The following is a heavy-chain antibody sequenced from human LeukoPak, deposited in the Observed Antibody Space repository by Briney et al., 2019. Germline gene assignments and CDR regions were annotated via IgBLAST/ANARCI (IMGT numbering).Heavy chain of an antibody. CDR1: GFTFSGSA. V-gene: IGHV3-73*01. D-gene: IGHD3-22*01. Sequence: GGSLRLSCAAAGFTFSGSAMHWVRQASGKGLEWVGRIRSKANSYATAYAASVKGRFTISRDDSKNTAYLQMNSLKTEDTAVYYCTRPMMDYYDSSGYAFDYWGQGTLVTVSS. CDR2: IRSKANSYAT. CDR3: TRPMMDYYDSSGYAFDY. J-gene: IGHJ4*02.